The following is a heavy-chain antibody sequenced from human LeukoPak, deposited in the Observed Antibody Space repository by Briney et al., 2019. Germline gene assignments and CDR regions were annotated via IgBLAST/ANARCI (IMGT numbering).Heavy chain of an antibody. Sequence: ASVKVSCKATGYTYNDYFMRWVRQAPGQGLEWMGWINPNSGGTNFAQKFRGRVTLTRDTSSSTGYMELSRLTSDDTAVYYCTREESGSYMDNFYFDYWGQGTLVIVSS. CDR1: GYTYNDYF. J-gene: IGHJ4*02. V-gene: IGHV1-2*02. D-gene: IGHD1-26*01. CDR2: INPNSGGT. CDR3: TREESGSYMDNFYFDY.